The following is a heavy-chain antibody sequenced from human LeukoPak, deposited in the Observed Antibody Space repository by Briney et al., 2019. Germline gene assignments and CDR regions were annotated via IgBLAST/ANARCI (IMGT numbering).Heavy chain of an antibody. J-gene: IGHJ4*02. CDR3: ARDLGTTVTTYLDY. V-gene: IGHV3-48*03. CDR1: GFTFSNYE. CDR2: ISGNGKTI. D-gene: IGHD4-17*01. Sequence: GGSLRLSCAASGFTFSNYEMNWVRQAPGKGLEWVSYISGNGKTIYYADSVKGRLTISRDNAKNSLYLQMNSLRAEDTAVYYCARDLGTTVTTYLDYWGQGTLVTVSS.